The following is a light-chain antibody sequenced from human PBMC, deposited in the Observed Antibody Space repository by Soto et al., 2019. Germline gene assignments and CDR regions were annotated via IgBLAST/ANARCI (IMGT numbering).Light chain of an antibody. CDR1: TSDVGGYNY. CDR2: EVS. J-gene: IGLJ2*01. Sequence: QSALTQPASVSGSPGQSITISCTGTTSDVGGYNYVSWYQQHPGKAPKLMSYEVSNRPSGVSNRFSGSKSGNTASLTLSGLQAEYEADYYCSSYTSRGTLVVFGGGTNLNVL. V-gene: IGLV2-14*01. CDR3: SSYTSRGTLVV.